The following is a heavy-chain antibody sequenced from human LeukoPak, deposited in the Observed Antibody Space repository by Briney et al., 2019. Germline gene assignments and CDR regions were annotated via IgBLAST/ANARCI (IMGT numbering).Heavy chain of an antibody. CDR1: GYTLSELS. J-gene: IGHJ4*02. V-gene: IGHV1-24*01. Sequence: ASVKVSCKASGYTLSELSIHWVRQAPGKGFEWLGGFNFEDGETIFAQKFQGRVTITADKSTSTAYMELSSLRSEDTAVYYCATAAGTMLDEYYFDYWGQGTLVTVSS. D-gene: IGHD6-13*01. CDR3: ATAAGTMLDEYYFDY. CDR2: FNFEDGET.